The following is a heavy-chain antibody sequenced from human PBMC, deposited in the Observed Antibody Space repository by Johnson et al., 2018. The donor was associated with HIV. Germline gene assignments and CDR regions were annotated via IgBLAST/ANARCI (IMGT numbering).Heavy chain of an antibody. D-gene: IGHD3-9*01. V-gene: IGHV3-30*04. CDR2: ISYDGSKK. CDR3: ARVLRGRWTYYDILTGSTHADYDAFDI. J-gene: IGHJ3*02. Sequence: QVQLVESGGGVVQPGRSLRLSCAASGFSFSSYAMHWVRQAPGKGLEWVAVISYDGSKKYYADSVKGRFTISRDNSKNKLYLQMNSLRAEDTAVYYCARVLRGRWTYYDILTGSTHADYDAFDIWGQGTMVTVSS. CDR1: GFSFSSYA.